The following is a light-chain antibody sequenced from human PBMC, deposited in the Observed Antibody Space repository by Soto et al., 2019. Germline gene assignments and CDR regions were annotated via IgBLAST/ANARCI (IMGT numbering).Light chain of an antibody. CDR3: QQYNSYST. J-gene: IGKJ1*01. CDR2: DAS. CDR1: QTIGSS. V-gene: IGKV1-5*01. Sequence: DIQMTQSPSTLSASVGDRVTITCRASQTIGSSLAWYQQKPGKAPNLLISDASSLERGVPSRFSGSGSGTEFTLTIRSLQPDDFATYYCQQYNSYSTFGQGTKVDIK.